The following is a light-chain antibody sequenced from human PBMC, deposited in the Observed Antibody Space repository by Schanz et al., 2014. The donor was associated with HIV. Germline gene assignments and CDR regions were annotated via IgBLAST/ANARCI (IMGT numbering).Light chain of an antibody. Sequence: IVMTQSPVTLSVSPGERATLSCRASQSVSNNLAWYQQKRGQAPRLLIHGASTRATGIPARFSASGSGTEFTLIISSLQSEDFAVYYCQQYVNWPLTFGGGTKVEIK. J-gene: IGKJ4*01. V-gene: IGKV3-15*01. CDR3: QQYVNWPLT. CDR2: GAS. CDR1: QSVSNN.